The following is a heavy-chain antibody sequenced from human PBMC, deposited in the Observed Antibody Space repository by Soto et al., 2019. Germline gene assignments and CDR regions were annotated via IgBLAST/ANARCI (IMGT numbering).Heavy chain of an antibody. D-gene: IGHD3-9*01. CDR3: ARDRGGDILTGYYN. CDR2: INPNSGGT. CDR1: GYTFTGYY. V-gene: IGHV1-2*04. J-gene: IGHJ4*02. Sequence: ASVKVSCKASGYTFTGYYMHWGRQAPGQGLEWMGWINPNSGGTNYAQKFQGWVTMTRETSIRTAYMELSRLRSDDTDVYYCARDRGGDILTGYYNWGQGTLVTVSS.